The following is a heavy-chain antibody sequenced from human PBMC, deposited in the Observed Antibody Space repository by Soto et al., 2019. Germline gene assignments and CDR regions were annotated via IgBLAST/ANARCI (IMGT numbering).Heavy chain of an antibody. J-gene: IGHJ6*02. CDR3: ARDPGSSSGYHYYYYGMDV. CDR1: GFTFSSYG. Sequence: GGSLRLSCAASGFTFSSYGMHWVRQAPGKGLEWVAVIWYDGSNKYYADSVKGRFTISRDNSKNTLYLQMNSLRAEDTAVYYCARDPGSSSGYHYYYYGMDVWGQGTTVTVSS. CDR2: IWYDGSNK. D-gene: IGHD3-22*01. V-gene: IGHV3-33*01.